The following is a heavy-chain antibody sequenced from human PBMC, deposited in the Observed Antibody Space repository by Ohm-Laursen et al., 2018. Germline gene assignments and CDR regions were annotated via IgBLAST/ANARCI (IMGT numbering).Heavy chain of an antibody. CDR2: INPNSGGT. V-gene: IGHV1-2*02. Sequence: ASVKVSCKASGYTFTAYHMHWVRQAPGQGLEWMGWINPNSGGTYSAQNFQGRVTMTSDTSITTAYMELSRLTFDDTAVYYCARSSRPITAPDYWGQGTLVTVSS. CDR3: ARSSRPITAPDY. CDR1: GYTFTAYH. J-gene: IGHJ4*02.